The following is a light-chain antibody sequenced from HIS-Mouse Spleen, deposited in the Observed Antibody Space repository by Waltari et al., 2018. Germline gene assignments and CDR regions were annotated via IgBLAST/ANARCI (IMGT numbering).Light chain of an antibody. Sequence: QSALTQPASVAGSPGQSIPISCPGTSRHVGGSNQVPWYQQHPGKAPKLMIYEVSNRPSGVSNRFSGSKSGNTASLTISGLQAEDEADYYCSSYTSSSTFFGTGTKVTVL. CDR3: SSYTSSSTF. J-gene: IGLJ1*01. CDR1: SRHVGGSNQ. CDR2: EVS. V-gene: IGLV2-14*01.